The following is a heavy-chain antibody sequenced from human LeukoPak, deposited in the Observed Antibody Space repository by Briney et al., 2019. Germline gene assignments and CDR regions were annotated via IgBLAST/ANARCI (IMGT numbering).Heavy chain of an antibody. J-gene: IGHJ5*02. V-gene: IGHV4-34*01. CDR2: INHSGST. CDR3: AREGLYYDFWSGKANWFDP. CDR1: GGSFSGYY. Sequence: MSSETLSLTCAVYGGSFSGYYWSWIRQPPGKGLEWIGEINHSGSTNYNPSLKSRVTISVDTSKNQFSLKLSSVTAADTAVYYCAREGLYYDFWSGKANWFDPWGQGTLVTVSS. D-gene: IGHD3-3*01.